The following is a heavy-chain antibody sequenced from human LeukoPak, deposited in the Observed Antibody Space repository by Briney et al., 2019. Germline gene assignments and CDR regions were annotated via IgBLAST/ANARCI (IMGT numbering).Heavy chain of an antibody. CDR2: IYPGDSDT. D-gene: IGHD2-21*02. CDR3: ARQDIVVVTATPAEYFQH. CDR1: GYSFTSYW. V-gene: IGHV5-51*01. Sequence: LGESLKISCKGSGYSFTSYWIGLVRQMPGKGLEWMGIIYPGDSDTRYSPSFQGQVTISADKSISTAYLQWSSLKASDTAMYYCARQDIVVVTATPAEYFQHWGQGTLVTVSS. J-gene: IGHJ1*01.